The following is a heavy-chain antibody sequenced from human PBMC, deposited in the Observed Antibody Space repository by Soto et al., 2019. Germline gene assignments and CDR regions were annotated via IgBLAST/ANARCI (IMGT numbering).Heavy chain of an antibody. CDR2: IYHSGST. CDR1: SGSISSSNW. V-gene: IGHV4-4*02. Sequence: QVQLQESGPGLVKPSGTLSLTCAVSSGSISSSNWWSWVRQPPGKGLEWTGEIYHSGSTNYNPSLTSRVTISVDKSKNQFSLKLSSVTAADTAVYYCARDNISGDAFDIWGQGTMVTVSS. J-gene: IGHJ3*02. D-gene: IGHD3-22*01. CDR3: ARDNISGDAFDI.